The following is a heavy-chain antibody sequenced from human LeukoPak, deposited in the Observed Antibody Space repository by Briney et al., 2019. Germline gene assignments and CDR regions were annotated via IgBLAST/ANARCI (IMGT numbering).Heavy chain of an antibody. J-gene: IGHJ4*02. CDR3: ARDLGYCSGGRCDDS. Sequence: PSETLSLTCAVSGGPISSSNWWSWVRQPPGKGLEWIGEIYHSGSTNYYPSLKSRVTILLDKSKYQFSLKLSSVTAADTAVYYCARDLGYCSGGRCDDSWGQGTLVTVSS. CDR1: GGPISSSNW. V-gene: IGHV4-4*02. D-gene: IGHD2-15*01. CDR2: IYHSGST.